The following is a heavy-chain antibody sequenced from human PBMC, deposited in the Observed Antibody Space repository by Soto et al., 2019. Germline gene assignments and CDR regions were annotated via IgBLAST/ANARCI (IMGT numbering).Heavy chain of an antibody. J-gene: IGHJ6*02. CDR3: ARPGYCTNGVCYYGMDV. Sequence: SETLSLTCTVSGGSISSSSYYWGWIRQPPGKGLEWIGSIYYSGSAYYNPSLKSRVTISVDTSKNQFSLKLSSVTAADTAVYYCARPGYCTNGVCYYGMDVWGQGTTVTVSS. CDR1: GGSISSSSYY. D-gene: IGHD2-8*01. CDR2: IYYSGSA. V-gene: IGHV4-39*01.